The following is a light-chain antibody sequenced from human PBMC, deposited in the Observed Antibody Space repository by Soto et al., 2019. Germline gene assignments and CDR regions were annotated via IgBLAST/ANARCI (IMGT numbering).Light chain of an antibody. V-gene: IGKV3D-11*01. Sequence: EIVLTQSPATLSLSPGERATLSCRASQGVSSYLAWYQQKPGQAPRLLIYDASNRATGIPARFSGSGPGIDFTLTISSLEPEDFAVYYCQQRSNWLTFGGGTKVEIK. CDR3: QQRSNWLT. CDR2: DAS. J-gene: IGKJ4*01. CDR1: QGVSSY.